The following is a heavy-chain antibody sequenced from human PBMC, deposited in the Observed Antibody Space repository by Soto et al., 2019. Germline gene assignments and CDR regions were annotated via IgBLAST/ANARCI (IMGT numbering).Heavy chain of an antibody. Sequence: EVRLVESGGGLVQPGGSLRLSCEASGFTFSSRWMTWVRQGPGKGLEWVANIHEDKNAKDYVDSVKGRFTISRDNAKHSLYLQMNSLRDEDTSVYYCATHDGPAAAGLVLDFWGQGARVIVSS. D-gene: IGHD6-25*01. J-gene: IGHJ4*02. V-gene: IGHV3-7*02. CDR1: GFTFSSRW. CDR3: ATHDGPAAAGLVLDF. CDR2: IHEDKNAK.